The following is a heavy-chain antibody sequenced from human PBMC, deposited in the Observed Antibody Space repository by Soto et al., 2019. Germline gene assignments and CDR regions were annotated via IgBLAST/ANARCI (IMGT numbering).Heavy chain of an antibody. D-gene: IGHD2-15*01. CDR1: GFTFDDYT. CDR3: AKGGYCSGGSCYPPYFDL. J-gene: IGHJ2*01. V-gene: IGHV3-43*01. Sequence: GGSLRLSCAASGFTFDDYTMHWVRQAPGKGLEWVSLISWDGGSTYYADSVKGRFTISRDNSKNSLYLQMNSLRTEDTALYYCAKGGYCSGGSCYPPYFDLWGRGTLVTVSS. CDR2: ISWDGGST.